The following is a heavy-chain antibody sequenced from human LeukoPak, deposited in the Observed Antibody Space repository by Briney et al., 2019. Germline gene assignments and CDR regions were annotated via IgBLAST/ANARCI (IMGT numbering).Heavy chain of an antibody. Sequence: GGSLRLSCAVSGFTFSSYTMNWVRQAPGKGLEWVSSISSSSSYIYYADSVKGRFTISRDNAKNSLYLQMNSLRAEDTAVYYCASHDYARTFDYWGQGTLVTVSS. D-gene: IGHD4-17*01. CDR3: ASHDYARTFDY. V-gene: IGHV3-21*01. J-gene: IGHJ4*02. CDR2: ISSSSSYI. CDR1: GFTFSSYT.